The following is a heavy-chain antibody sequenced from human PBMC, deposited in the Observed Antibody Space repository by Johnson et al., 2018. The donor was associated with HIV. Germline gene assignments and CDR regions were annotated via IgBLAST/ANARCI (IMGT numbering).Heavy chain of an antibody. CDR3: ARVLTTRGAFDI. CDR1: GFSFSSYG. Sequence: QVQLVESGGNLVHPGGSLRLSCAASGFSFSSYGIHCVRQAPGKGLEWVAFTQYDGSNKYYADSVKGRFTISRDNSKNTLYLQMNSLRAEDTAVYYCARVLTTRGAFDIWGQGTMVTVSS. J-gene: IGHJ3*02. V-gene: IGHV3-30*02. CDR2: TQYDGSNK. D-gene: IGHD3-9*01.